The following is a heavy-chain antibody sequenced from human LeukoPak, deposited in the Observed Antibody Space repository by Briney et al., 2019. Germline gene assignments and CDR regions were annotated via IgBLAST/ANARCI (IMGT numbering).Heavy chain of an antibody. V-gene: IGHV3-21*01. CDR3: VRGGYRGFDYEY. CDR1: GFTFSTYN. Sequence: GGSLRLSCAASGFTFSTYNMNWLRLAPGKGLEWVSSISPDSNYKYYVDSVKGRFTISRDNAKSSLSLQMHSLRAEDTAVYYCVRGGYRGFDYEYWGQGTLVTVSS. J-gene: IGHJ4*02. CDR2: ISPDSNYK. D-gene: IGHD5-12*01.